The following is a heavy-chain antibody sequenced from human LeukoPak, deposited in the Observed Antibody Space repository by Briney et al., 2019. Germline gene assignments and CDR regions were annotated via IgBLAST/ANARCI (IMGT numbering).Heavy chain of an antibody. J-gene: IGHJ5*02. CDR3: ARALITMVRGSRGFDP. D-gene: IGHD3-10*01. CDR2: INTNTGNP. V-gene: IGHV7-4-1*02. Sequence: ASVKVSCKASGYTLTSYAMNWVRQAPGQGLEWMGWINTNTGNPTYAQGFTGRFVFSLDTSVSTAYLQISSLKAEDTAVYYCARALITMVRGSRGFDPWGQGTLVTVSS. CDR1: GYTLTSYA.